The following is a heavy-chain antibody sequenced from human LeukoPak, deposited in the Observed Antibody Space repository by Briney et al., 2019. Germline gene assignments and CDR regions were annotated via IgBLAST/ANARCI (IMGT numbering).Heavy chain of an antibody. V-gene: IGHV1-18*01. CDR2: IRAYNGNT. CDR1: GYTFTSYG. J-gene: IGHJ6*03. D-gene: IGHD2-2*01. CDR3: ARVVVPAAMGYYYYMDV. Sequence: ASVRVSCKASGYTFTSYGISWVRRAPGQGLEWMGWIRAYNGNTDYAQKLQDKVTVTTDTSTSTAYMELRSLRSDDTAVYYCARVVVPAAMGYYYYMDVWGKGTTVTVSS.